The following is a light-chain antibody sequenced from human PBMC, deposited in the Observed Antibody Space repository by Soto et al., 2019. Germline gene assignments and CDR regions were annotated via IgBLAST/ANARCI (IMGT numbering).Light chain of an antibody. CDR3: SSYAGSSNV. CDR2: EVN. V-gene: IGLV2-8*01. Sequence: QSALTQPPSASGSPGQSVAISCTGTSSDVGGYNYVSWYQQHPGKAPKLMIYEVNKRPSGFPDRFSGSKSGNTASLTVSGHQAEDEADYYCSSYAGSSNVFGTGTKLTVL. CDR1: SSDVGGYNY. J-gene: IGLJ1*01.